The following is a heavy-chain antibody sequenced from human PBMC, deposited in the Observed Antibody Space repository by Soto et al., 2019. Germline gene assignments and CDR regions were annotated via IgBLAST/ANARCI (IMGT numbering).Heavy chain of an antibody. V-gene: IGHV3-23*01. CDR2: ISGSGADT. CDR1: GFTFNDYG. D-gene: IGHD3-10*01. CDR3: ANPLKEPYYGSESGSYYYAMDV. J-gene: IGHJ6*02. Sequence: GGSLRLSCAASGFTFNDYGMNWGRQAPGKGLDWVAGISGSGADTYYADSVKGRFTVSRDNSKNTLELHMNNLRAEDAGVYHCANPLKEPYYGSESGSYYYAMDVWGQGTPVTVSS.